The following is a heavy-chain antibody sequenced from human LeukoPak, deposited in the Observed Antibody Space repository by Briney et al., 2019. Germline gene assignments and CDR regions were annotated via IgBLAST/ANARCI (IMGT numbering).Heavy chain of an antibody. Sequence: ASVKVSCKASGYTFTSYGISWVRQAPGQGLEWMGWISAYNGNTNYAQKLQGRVTMTRDTSISTAYMELSRLRSDDTAVYYCARDQRSCSGGSCYPGWFAPWGQGTLVTVSS. V-gene: IGHV1-18*01. CDR2: ISAYNGNT. CDR3: ARDQRSCSGGSCYPGWFAP. CDR1: GYTFTSYG. D-gene: IGHD2-15*01. J-gene: IGHJ5*02.